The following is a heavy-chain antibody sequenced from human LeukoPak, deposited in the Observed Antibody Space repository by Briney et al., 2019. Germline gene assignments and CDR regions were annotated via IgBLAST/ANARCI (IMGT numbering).Heavy chain of an antibody. CDR2: ISSSSSYI. D-gene: IGHD3-22*01. V-gene: IGHV3-21*01. Sequence: GGSLRLSCAASGFTFSSYSMNWVRQAPGKGLEWVSSISSSSSYIYYADSVKGRFTISRDNAKDSLYLQMNSLRAEDTAVYYCARDGNHYDSSGYLKFDPWGQGTLVTVSS. CDR3: ARDGNHYDSSGYLKFDP. J-gene: IGHJ5*02. CDR1: GFTFSSYS.